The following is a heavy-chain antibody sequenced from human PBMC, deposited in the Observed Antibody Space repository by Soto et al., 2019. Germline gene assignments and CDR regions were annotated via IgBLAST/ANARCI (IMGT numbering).Heavy chain of an antibody. CDR3: ARVFSDSSSFFAP. CDR1: GGSISSGGYY. J-gene: IGHJ5*02. CDR2: IYYSGST. Sequence: SETLSLTCTVSGGSISSGGYYWSWIRQHPGKGLEWIGYIYYSGSTYYNPSLKSRVTISVDTSKNQFSLKLSSVTAADTAVYYCARVFSDSSSFFAPWGQGTLVTVS. D-gene: IGHD6-13*01. V-gene: IGHV4-31*03.